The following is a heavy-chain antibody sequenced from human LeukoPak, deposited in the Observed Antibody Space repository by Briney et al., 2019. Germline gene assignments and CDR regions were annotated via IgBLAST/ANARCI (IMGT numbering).Heavy chain of an antibody. CDR1: GGSISSYY. D-gene: IGHD3-10*01. CDR3: ARDVKGHHYGSGSHSNYYYYYGMDV. CDR2: IYYSGST. V-gene: IGHV4-59*01. J-gene: IGHJ6*02. Sequence: SETLSLTFTVSGGSISSYYWSWIRQPPGKGLEWIGYIYYSGSTNYNPSLKSRVTISVDTSKNQFSLKLSSVTAADTAVYYCARDVKGHHYGSGSHSNYYYYYGMDVWGQGTTVTVSS.